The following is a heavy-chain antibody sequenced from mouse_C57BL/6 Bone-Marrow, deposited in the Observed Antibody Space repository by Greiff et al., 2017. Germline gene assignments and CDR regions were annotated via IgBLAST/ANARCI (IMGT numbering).Heavy chain of an antibody. Sequence: QVQLQQSGAELVKPGASVKISCKASGYAFSSYWMNWVKQRPGKGLEWIGQIYPGDGDTNYNGKFKGKATLTADKSSSTAYMQLSSLTSEDSAVYFCARSSITTVVGRGFAYWGQGTLVTVSA. CDR1: GYAFSSYW. CDR2: IYPGDGDT. V-gene: IGHV1-80*01. CDR3: ARSSITTVVGRGFAY. D-gene: IGHD1-1*01. J-gene: IGHJ3*01.